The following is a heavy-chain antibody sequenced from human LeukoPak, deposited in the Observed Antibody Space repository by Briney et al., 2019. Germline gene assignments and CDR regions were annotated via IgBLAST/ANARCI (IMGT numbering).Heavy chain of an antibody. CDR2: IYSGGST. J-gene: IGHJ3*02. CDR3: ATPSITIFGVVTLDI. CDR1: GFTVSANY. V-gene: IGHV3-66*01. Sequence: GGSLRLSCAASGFTVSANYMNWVRQAPGKGLEWVSVIYSGGSTYYADSVKGRFTISRDNARKSLYLQMNSLRVEDTAVYYCATPSITIFGVVTLDIWGQGTMVTVSS. D-gene: IGHD3-3*01.